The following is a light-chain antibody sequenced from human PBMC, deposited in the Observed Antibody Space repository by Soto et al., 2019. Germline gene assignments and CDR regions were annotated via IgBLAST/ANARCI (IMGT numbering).Light chain of an antibody. CDR1: RSLLHSNGYNY. CDR3: MQALQSPLT. CDR2: LGS. J-gene: IGKJ4*01. Sequence: DIVMTQSPLSLPVTPGEPASISCRSSRSLLHSNGYNYLDWYLQKPGQSPQLLIYLGSNRASGVPDRFSGSGSGTYFTLTISRVEAEDVGVYYCMQALQSPLTFGGGTKVEIK. V-gene: IGKV2-28*01.